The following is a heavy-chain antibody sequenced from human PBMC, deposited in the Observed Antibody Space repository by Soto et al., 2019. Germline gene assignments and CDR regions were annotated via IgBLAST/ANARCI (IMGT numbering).Heavy chain of an antibody. Sequence: SETLSLTCAVYGGSFSGFYWSWIRQPPEKGLEWIGEINHSGSTNFHPSLKSRVTISVDTSKNQLSLKLTSVTAADTAVYYCARVGDSGYYWYFDYWGQGALVTVSS. J-gene: IGHJ4*02. D-gene: IGHD3-22*01. V-gene: IGHV4-34*01. CDR1: GGSFSGFY. CDR2: INHSGST. CDR3: ARVGDSGYYWYFDY.